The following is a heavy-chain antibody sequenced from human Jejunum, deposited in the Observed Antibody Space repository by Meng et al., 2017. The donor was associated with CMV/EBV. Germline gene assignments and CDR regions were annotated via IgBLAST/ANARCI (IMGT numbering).Heavy chain of an antibody. V-gene: IGHV1-2*02. CDR2: IYPHSGGT. CDR3: ARPLRGFDSSGPVDS. Sequence: YNFTDYYPHWVRQAPGQGRECMGWIYPHSGGTNYAQKLQGRVIMTLDKSISTAYLELTSLRSDDTAVYYCARPLRGFDSSGPVDSWGQGTLVTVSS. CDR1: YNFTDYY. J-gene: IGHJ4*02. D-gene: IGHD3-22*01.